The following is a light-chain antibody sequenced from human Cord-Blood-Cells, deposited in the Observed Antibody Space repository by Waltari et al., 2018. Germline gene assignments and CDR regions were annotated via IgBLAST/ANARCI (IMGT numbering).Light chain of an antibody. CDR1: NIGSKS. CDR2: YDS. CDR3: QVWDSSSDHWV. J-gene: IGLJ3*02. Sequence: SYVLTQPPSVSVAPGKTARITCGGTNIGSKSVHWYQQKPGRAPVLVIYYDSDRPSGIPERFSGSNSGNTATLTISRVEAGDEADYYCQVWDSSSDHWVFGGGTKLTVL. V-gene: IGLV3-21*04.